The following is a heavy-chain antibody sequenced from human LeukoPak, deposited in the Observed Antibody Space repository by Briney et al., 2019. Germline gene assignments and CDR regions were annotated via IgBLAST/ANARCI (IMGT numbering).Heavy chain of an antibody. V-gene: IGHV4-61*01. CDR2: IYYSGST. J-gene: IGHJ4*02. CDR3: ARLHDGYRYGADY. Sequence: SETLSLTCTVSGGSVSSGSYYWSWIRQPPGKGLEWIGYIYYSGSTNYNPSLKSRVTISVDTSKNQFSLKLSPVTAADTAVYYCARLHDGYRYGADYWGQGTLVTAS. CDR1: GGSVSSGSYY. D-gene: IGHD5-18*01.